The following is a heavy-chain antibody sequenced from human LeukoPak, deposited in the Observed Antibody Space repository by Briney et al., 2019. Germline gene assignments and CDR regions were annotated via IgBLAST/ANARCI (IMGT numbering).Heavy chain of an antibody. Sequence: GGSLRLSCAASGFTFSSYAMHWVRQAPGKGLEWVAVISYDGSNKYSADSVKGRFTISRDNSKNTLYLQMNSLGAEDTAVYYCAKDVRDIVLIPAAMDYGMDVWGQGTTVTVSS. CDR3: AKDVRDIVLIPAAMDYGMDV. D-gene: IGHD2-2*01. CDR1: GFTFSSYA. J-gene: IGHJ6*02. CDR2: ISYDGSNK. V-gene: IGHV3-30*04.